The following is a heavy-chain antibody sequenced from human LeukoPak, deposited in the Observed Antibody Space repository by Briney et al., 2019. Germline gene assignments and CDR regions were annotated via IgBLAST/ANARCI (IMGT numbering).Heavy chain of an antibody. V-gene: IGHV1-2*06. CDR1: GYTFTGYY. CDR2: INPNSGGT. D-gene: IGHD5-12*01. J-gene: IGHJ4*02. Sequence: ASVKVSCKASGYTFTGYYMHWVRQAPGQGLEWMGRINPNSGGTNYAQKFQGRVTMTRDTSISTAYMELRSLRSDDTAVYYCARSMVARYYFDYWGQGTLVTVSS. CDR3: ARSMVARYYFDY.